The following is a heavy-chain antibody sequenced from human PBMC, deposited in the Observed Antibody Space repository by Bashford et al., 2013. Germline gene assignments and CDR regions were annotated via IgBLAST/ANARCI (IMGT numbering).Heavy chain of an antibody. D-gene: IGHD2-15*01. CDR3: ALAATGYYYYGMDV. V-gene: IGHV1-18*01. J-gene: IGHJ6*02. CDR2: ISAYNGNT. Sequence: WVRQAPGQGLEWMGWISAYNGNTNYAQKLQGRVTMTTDTSTSTAYMELRSLRSDDTAVYYCALAATGYYYYGMDVWGQGTTVTVSS.